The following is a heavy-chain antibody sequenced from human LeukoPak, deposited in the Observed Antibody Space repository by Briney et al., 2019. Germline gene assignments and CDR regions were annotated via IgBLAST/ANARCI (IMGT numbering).Heavy chain of an antibody. J-gene: IGHJ4*02. CDR2: IYSSGST. CDR3: ARGGKATVVTM. D-gene: IGHD4-23*01. Sequence: KTSETLSLTCTVSGGSINSYYWSWIRRPAGKGLEWIGRIYSSGSTNYNPSLKSRVSMSVDTSKNQFSLKLTSVTAADTAVYYCARGGKATVVTMWGQGILVTVSS. CDR1: GGSINSYY. V-gene: IGHV4-4*07.